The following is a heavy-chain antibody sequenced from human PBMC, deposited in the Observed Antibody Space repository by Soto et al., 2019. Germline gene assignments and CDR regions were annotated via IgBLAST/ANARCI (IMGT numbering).Heavy chain of an antibody. CDR3: ARDDSGFGIDL. V-gene: IGHV3-48*01. CDR2: ISSTGNFI. J-gene: IGHJ5*02. CDR1: GFSFSGHG. Sequence: EVQLVESGGTLVQPGGSLRLSCAASGFSFSGHGMNWVRQAPGKGLEWISYISSTGNFIQYADSVKGRFTISRDDAKTSLFLQMDSLRAEDTAVYYCARDDSGFGIDLWGQGTLVTVSS. D-gene: IGHD6-19*01.